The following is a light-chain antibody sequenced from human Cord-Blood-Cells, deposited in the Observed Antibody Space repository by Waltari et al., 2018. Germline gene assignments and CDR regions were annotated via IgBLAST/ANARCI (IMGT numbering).Light chain of an antibody. V-gene: IGKV3-20*01. CDR2: GAS. J-gene: IGKJ5*01. CDR1: QSVSSSY. CDR3: QQYGSSPPSIT. Sequence: EIVLTQSPGTLPLSPGERATLSCRASQSVSSSYLAWYQQKPGQAPRLLIYGASSRATGIPDRFSGSGSGTDFTLTIRRLGPEDFAVYYCQQYGSSPPSITFGQGTRLEIK.